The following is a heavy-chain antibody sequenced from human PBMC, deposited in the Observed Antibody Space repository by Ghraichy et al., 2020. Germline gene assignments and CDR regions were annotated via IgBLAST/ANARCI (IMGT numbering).Heavy chain of an antibody. J-gene: IGHJ4*02. V-gene: IGHV3-74*01. D-gene: IGHD1-7*01. CDR1: GFTFSTYW. CDR2: INSDGSGT. CDR3: ARSPNWNYASGCFDY. Sequence: GESLNISCEASGFTFSTYWMHWVRQAPGRGLVWVSRINSDGSGTDYADSVRGRFTISRDNAKNTLYLQINGLRAEDTAVYFCARSPNWNYASGCFDYWGQGTLVTVSS.